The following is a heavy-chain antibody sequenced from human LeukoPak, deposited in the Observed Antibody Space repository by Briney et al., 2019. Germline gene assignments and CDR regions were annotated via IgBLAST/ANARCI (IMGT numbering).Heavy chain of an antibody. CDR2: IGDSGGST. D-gene: IGHD4-17*01. V-gene: IGHV3-23*01. CDR3: AKGGSLTTVTHFDY. CDR1: GFIFSIYS. J-gene: IGHJ4*02. Sequence: GGSLRLSCAASGFIFSIYSINWVRQAPGKGLEWVSGIGDSGGSTYYADSVKGRFTISRDNSKNTLYLQMNSLRAEDTAVYYCAKGGSLTTVTHFDYWGQGTLVTVSS.